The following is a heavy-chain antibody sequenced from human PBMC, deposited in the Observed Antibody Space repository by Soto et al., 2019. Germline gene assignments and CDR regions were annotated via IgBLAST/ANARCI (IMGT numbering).Heavy chain of an antibody. V-gene: IGHV5-10-1*01. CDR3: ETLAPMRYYYLGIDV. CDR1: GYRFNNYW. J-gene: IGHJ6*02. CDR2: IDPTDSYT. Sequence: GESLKISCNGSGYRFNNYWITWVRQMPGKGLEWLARIDPTDSYTNYSPSFEGRVTVSVDKSISNAYLQWSSLQASDTATYYCETLAPMRYYYLGIDVWGQGTPVTVSS.